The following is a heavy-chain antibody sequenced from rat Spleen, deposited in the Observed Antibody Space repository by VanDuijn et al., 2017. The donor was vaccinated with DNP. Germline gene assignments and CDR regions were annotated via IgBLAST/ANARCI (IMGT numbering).Heavy chain of an antibody. CDR3: VRWNSGHFDY. CDR2: IGSPAYAP. V-gene: IGHV5-22*01. CDR1: GFIFSDYN. J-gene: IGHJ2*01. D-gene: IGHD4-3*01. Sequence: EVQLVESGGGLVQPGRSLKLSCAASGFIFSDYNMAWVRQAPAKGLEWVAYIGSPAYAPYYTDSVKGRFAISRDNAKSTLYLQMNSLRSEDMATYYCVRWNSGHFDYGGQGVMVTVSS.